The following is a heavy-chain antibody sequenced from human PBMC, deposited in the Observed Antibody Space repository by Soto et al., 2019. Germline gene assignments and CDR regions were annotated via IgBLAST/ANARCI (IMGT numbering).Heavy chain of an antibody. V-gene: IGHV3-30-3*01. Sequence: GGSLILSCAASGFTFSSYAMHWVRQAPGRGLEWVAVISYDGSNKYYADSVKGRFTISRDNSKNTLYLQMNSLRAEDTAVYYCARVGSRWDYYGMDVWGQGTTVTVSS. CDR2: ISYDGSNK. CDR1: GFTFSSYA. J-gene: IGHJ6*02. D-gene: IGHD6-13*01. CDR3: ARVGSRWDYYGMDV.